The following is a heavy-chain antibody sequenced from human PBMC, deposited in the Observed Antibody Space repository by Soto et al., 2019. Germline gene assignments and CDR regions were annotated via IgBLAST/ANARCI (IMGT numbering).Heavy chain of an antibody. Sequence: SEPLSLTCTVSGGSISSSSYYWVWIRQPPGKGREGIGSIYYSGSTYYNPSLKSRVTISVDTSKNQFSLKLSSVTAADTAVYYCARHGIRSQQLETRKGGKTRRTPPTGSFWSQGTLVTVSS. V-gene: IGHV4-39*01. CDR2: IYYSGST. CDR3: ARHGIRSQQLETRKGGKTRRTPPTGSF. CDR1: GGSISSSSYY. D-gene: IGHD6-13*01. J-gene: IGHJ4*02.